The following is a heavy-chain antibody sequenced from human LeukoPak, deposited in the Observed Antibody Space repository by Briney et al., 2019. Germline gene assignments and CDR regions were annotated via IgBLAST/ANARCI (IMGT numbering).Heavy chain of an antibody. V-gene: IGHV3-23*01. D-gene: IGHD6-19*01. CDR3: AKDLPADPVADLPDY. CDR1: GFTFNNYA. J-gene: IGHJ4*02. CDR2: ISGSGGST. Sequence: GGSLRLSCAASGFTFNNYAMSWVRQAPGKGLEWVSAISGSGGSTYYADSVKGRFAISRDNSKNTLYLQMNSLRAEDTAVYYCAKDLPADPVADLPDYWGQGTLVTVSS.